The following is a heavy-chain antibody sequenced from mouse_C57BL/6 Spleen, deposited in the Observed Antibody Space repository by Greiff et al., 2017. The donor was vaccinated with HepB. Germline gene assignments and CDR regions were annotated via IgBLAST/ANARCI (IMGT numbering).Heavy chain of an antibody. CDR2: IRSKSNNYAT. D-gene: IGHD2-4*01. CDR3: VRHRGYDYDPWFAY. J-gene: IGHJ3*01. CDR1: GFSFNTYA. V-gene: IGHV10-1*01. Sequence: EVMLVESGGGLVQPKGSLKLSCAASGFSFNTYAMNWVRQAPGKGLEWVARIRSKSNNYATYYADSVKDRFTISRDDSESMLYLQMNNLKTEDTAMYYCVRHRGYDYDPWFAYWGQGTLVTVSA.